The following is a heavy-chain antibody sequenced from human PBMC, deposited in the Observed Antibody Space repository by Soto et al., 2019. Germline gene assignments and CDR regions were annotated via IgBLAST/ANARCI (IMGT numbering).Heavy chain of an antibody. D-gene: IGHD1-1*01. V-gene: IGHV4-31*02. CDR1: GGSITTGGSY. J-gene: IGHJ3*02. CDR2: IYYSGNT. Sequence: QVRLQEWGPGLVKPSQTLSLKCSVSGGSITTGGSYWRWLRQLPGKGLEWIGDIYYSGNTYYNASVKSRVTIAVEAAKNQFSLKLSSVTAAETAVYYCAQALVFTGGDGFDIWGQGRLVTVSS. CDR3: AQALVFTGGDGFDI.